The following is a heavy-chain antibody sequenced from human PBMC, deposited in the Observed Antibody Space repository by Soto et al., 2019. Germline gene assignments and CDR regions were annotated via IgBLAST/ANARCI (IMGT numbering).Heavy chain of an antibody. D-gene: IGHD2-15*01. J-gene: IGHJ3*02. Sequence: EVQVLESGGGLVQPGGSLRLSCAGSGFTVSSHAMTWIRQAPGKGPEWVSTVTADGGTYYADSVKGRFAMSRDTSENTLYLQMNSLGAADTAAYYCAPHVSCSGGSCQYDAFAIRGQGTMVTVSS. CDR2: VTADGGT. CDR1: GFTVSSHA. CDR3: APHVSCSGGSCQYDAFAI. V-gene: IGHV3-23*01.